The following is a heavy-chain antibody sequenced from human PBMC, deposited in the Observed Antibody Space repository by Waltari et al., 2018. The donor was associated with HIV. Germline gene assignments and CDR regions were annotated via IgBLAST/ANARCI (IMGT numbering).Heavy chain of an antibody. Sequence: QVQLVQSGAEVKKPGSSVKVSCKASGGIFSSHSISWVRQAPGQGLEWMGGIITIFGTAKNPQKFQGRITITADKSTSTVYMDLSSLRSEDTAVYYCARADFGDYPDGVDIWGQGTMVTVSS. V-gene: IGHV1-69*06. CDR3: ARADFGDYPDGVDI. J-gene: IGHJ3*02. CDR1: GGIFSSHS. CDR2: IITIFGTA. D-gene: IGHD4-17*01.